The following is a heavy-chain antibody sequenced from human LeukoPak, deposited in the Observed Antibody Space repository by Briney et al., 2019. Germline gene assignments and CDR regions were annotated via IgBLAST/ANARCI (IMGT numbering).Heavy chain of an antibody. J-gene: IGHJ3*02. D-gene: IGHD6-13*01. V-gene: IGHV3-21*01. CDR3: AREYSSSWAEAFDI. CDR1: GFTFSSYS. Sequence: GGSLRLSCAASGFTFSSYSMNWVRQAPGKGLEWVSSISSSSSYIYYADSVKGRFTISRDNAKNSLYLQMNSLRAEDTAVYYCAREYSSSWAEAFDIWGQGTMVTVSS. CDR2: ISSSSSYI.